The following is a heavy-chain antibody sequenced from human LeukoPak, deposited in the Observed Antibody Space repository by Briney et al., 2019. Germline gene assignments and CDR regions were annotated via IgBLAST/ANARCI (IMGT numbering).Heavy chain of an antibody. CDR1: GFTFLSYG. Sequence: GGSLRLSCAASGFTFLSYGMNWVRQAPGKWLEWVSYISSSGTTIYYADSVKGRFTISRDNAKNSLYLQMNSLRAEDTAVYYCARDASGSYFPVYFDYWGQGTLVTVSS. J-gene: IGHJ4*02. CDR3: ARDASGSYFPVYFDY. D-gene: IGHD1-26*01. CDR2: ISSSGTTI. V-gene: IGHV3-48*01.